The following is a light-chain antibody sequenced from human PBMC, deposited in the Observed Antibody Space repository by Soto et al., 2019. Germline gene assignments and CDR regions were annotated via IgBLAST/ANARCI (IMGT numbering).Light chain of an antibody. CDR1: QSVSSN. Sequence: EIVMTQSPATLSVSPGERATLSCRASQSVSSNLAWYQQKPGQAPRLLIYGASTRATGSPARFSGSGSGTEFTLTISSLQSEDIADYYCQQYNNWPRTFGQGPKVEIK. CDR3: QQYNNWPRT. V-gene: IGKV3-15*01. CDR2: GAS. J-gene: IGKJ1*01.